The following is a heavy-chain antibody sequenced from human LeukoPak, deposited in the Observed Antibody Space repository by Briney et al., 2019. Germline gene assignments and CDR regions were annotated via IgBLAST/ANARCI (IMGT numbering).Heavy chain of an antibody. CDR2: IYYSGST. CDR1: GGSISSYY. Sequence: SETLSLTCTVSGGSISSYYWSWIRQPPGKGLEWIGYIYYSGSTNYNPSLKSRVTISVDTSKNQFSLELSSVTAADTAVYYCARQRYYGSGSFDYWGQGTLVTVSS. CDR3: ARQRYYGSGSFDY. V-gene: IGHV4-59*08. D-gene: IGHD3-10*01. J-gene: IGHJ4*02.